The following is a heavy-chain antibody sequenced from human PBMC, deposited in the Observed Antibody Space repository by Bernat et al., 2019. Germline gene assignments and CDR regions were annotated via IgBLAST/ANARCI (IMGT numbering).Heavy chain of an antibody. V-gene: IGHV1-18*01. J-gene: IGHJ5*02. Sequence: QVQLVQSGAEVKKPGAPVTVSCKASGYTFTSYGISWVRQSPGQGLEWMGWISAYNGNTNYAQKLQGRVTMTTDTSTSTAYMELRSLRSDDTAVYYCARDQDQSKYRLPFDPWGQGTLVTVSS. CDR2: ISAYNGNT. CDR3: ARDQDQSKYRLPFDP. D-gene: IGHD3-16*02. CDR1: GYTFTSYG.